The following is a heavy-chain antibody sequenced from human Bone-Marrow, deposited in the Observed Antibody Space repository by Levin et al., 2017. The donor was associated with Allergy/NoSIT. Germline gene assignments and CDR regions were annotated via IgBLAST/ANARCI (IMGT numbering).Heavy chain of an antibody. CDR3: ARVDTAPLAGGFDY. CDR2: IHHSGST. J-gene: IGHJ4*02. D-gene: IGHD5-18*01. V-gene: IGHV4-31*03. CDR1: GAYISSGSYY. Sequence: KASETLSLTCNVSGAYISSGSYYWSWIRQHPGKGLEWIGYIHHSGSTYYNPSLKSRLTISVDTSENQFSLKLISVTAADTAVYYCARVDTAPLAGGFDYWGQGILVTVSS.